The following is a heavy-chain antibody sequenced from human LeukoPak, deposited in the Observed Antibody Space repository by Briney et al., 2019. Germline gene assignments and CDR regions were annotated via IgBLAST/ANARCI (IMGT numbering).Heavy chain of an antibody. J-gene: IGHJ2*01. V-gene: IGHV3-30*18. Sequence: GGSLRLSCAASGFTFSSYGMHWVRQAPGKGLEWVAVISYDGSNKYYADSVKGRFTISRDNSKNTLYLQMNSLRAEDTAVYYCAKGSSTYSITSYWYFDLWGRGTLVTVSS. D-gene: IGHD6-13*01. CDR2: ISYDGSNK. CDR1: GFTFSSYG. CDR3: AKGSSTYSITSYWYFDL.